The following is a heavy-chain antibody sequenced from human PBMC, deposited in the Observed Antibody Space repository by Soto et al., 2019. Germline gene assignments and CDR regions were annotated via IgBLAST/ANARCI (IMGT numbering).Heavy chain of an antibody. Sequence: PGGSLRLSCASSGFTFGRDSMTWVGQAPGKGLEWASSISGSISCIYYADSVYYADSVKGRSTSSRDNAKNSLYRQMNSLRVEDTAVYYGVRGPSGTGTVYFDLRGKGSLVTVSS. CDR2: ISGSISCI. D-gene: IGHD1-1*01. J-gene: IGHJ1*01. V-gene: IGHV3-21*01. CDR1: GFTFGRDS. CDR3: VRGPSGTGTVYFDL.